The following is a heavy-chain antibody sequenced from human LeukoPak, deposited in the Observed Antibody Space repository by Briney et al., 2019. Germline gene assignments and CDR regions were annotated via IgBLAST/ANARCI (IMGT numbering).Heavy chain of an antibody. CDR1: GGSISSSSYY. CDR2: IYYSGST. Sequence: SETLSLTCTVSGGSISSSSYYWGWIRQPPGKGLEWIGSIYYSGSTYYNPSLKSRVTISVDTSKNQFSLKLTSVTAADTAVYYCARDPICGADCYSDYWGQGTLVTVSS. D-gene: IGHD2-21*02. V-gene: IGHV4-39*07. J-gene: IGHJ4*02. CDR3: ARDPICGADCYSDY.